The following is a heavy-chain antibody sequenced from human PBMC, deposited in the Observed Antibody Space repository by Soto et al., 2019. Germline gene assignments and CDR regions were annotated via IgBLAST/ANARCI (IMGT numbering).Heavy chain of an antibody. V-gene: IGHV1-18*01. J-gene: IGHJ4*02. CDR2: INPDNGNT. CDR3: ARPSGSYLYYFDY. CDR1: GYTFTRSG. Sequence: ASVKVSCKASGYTFTRSGISWVRQAPGQGLEWLGWINPDNGNTNYAQHLQGRVSLTTDTSTSTAYMDLRSLRSDDTAVYYCARPSGSYLYYFDYWGQGTLVTVSS. D-gene: IGHD1-26*01.